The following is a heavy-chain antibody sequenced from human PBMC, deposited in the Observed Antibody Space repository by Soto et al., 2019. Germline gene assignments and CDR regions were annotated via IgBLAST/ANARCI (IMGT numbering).Heavy chain of an antibody. CDR1: GYTSTSYA. Sequence: ASVKVSCKASGYTSTSYAMHWVRQAPGQRLEWMGWINAGNGNTKYSQKFQGRVTITRDTSANTAYMELSSLRSEDTAVYYCARGALRYFDWAYWGQGTLVTVSS. CDR2: INAGNGNT. CDR3: ARGALRYFDWAY. D-gene: IGHD3-9*01. J-gene: IGHJ4*02. V-gene: IGHV1-3*01.